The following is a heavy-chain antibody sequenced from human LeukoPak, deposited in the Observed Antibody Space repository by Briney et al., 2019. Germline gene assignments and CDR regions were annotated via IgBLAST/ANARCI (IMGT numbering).Heavy chain of an antibody. CDR2: ISVYNGNT. D-gene: IGHD6-13*01. V-gene: IGHV1-18*04. Sequence: GASVKVSCKASGYTFTGYYMHWVRQAPGQGLEWMGWISVYNGNTNYAQKLQGRVTMTTDTSTSTAYMELRSLRSDDTAVYYCARLSGYDEYPDYWGQGTLVTVSS. CDR3: ARLSGYDEYPDY. CDR1: GYTFTGYY. J-gene: IGHJ4*02.